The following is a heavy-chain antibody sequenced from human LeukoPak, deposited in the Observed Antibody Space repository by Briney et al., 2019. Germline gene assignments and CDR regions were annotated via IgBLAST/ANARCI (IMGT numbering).Heavy chain of an antibody. J-gene: IGHJ4*02. D-gene: IGHD3-10*01. CDR1: GLTFSSYS. Sequence: PGGSLRLSCAASGLTFSSYSMNWVRQAPGKGLEWVSSISSSNYIYYADSVKGRFTISRDNAKNSLYLQMNSLRAEDTAVYYCARVPHAMVRGVIITEFYFDYWGQGTLVTVSS. CDR2: ISSSNYI. CDR3: ARVPHAMVRGVIITEFYFDY. V-gene: IGHV3-21*01.